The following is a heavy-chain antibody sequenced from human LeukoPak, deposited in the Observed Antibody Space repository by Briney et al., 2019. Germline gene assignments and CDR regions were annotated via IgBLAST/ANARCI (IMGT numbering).Heavy chain of an antibody. CDR1: GVAISSGTYY. V-gene: IGHV4-39*01. CDR2: IYNRGST. CDR3: ARQAYSSNLGWFDP. D-gene: IGHD6-13*01. Sequence: SETLSLTCSVSGVAISSGTYYCGWGRQPPGKRRGWVGNIYNRGSTYYTPSLKSRVTISVDTSKNQFSLKLSSVTAADTAVYYCARQAYSSNLGWFDPWGQGTLVTVSS. J-gene: IGHJ5*02.